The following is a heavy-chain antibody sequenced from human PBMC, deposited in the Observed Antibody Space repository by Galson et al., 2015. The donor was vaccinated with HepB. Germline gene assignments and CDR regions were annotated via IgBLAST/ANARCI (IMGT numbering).Heavy chain of an antibody. V-gene: IGHV6-1*01. J-gene: IGHJ5*02. CDR2: TYYRSKWYD. CDR3: ARDRRAAAAGTGWFDL. D-gene: IGHD6-13*01. CDR1: GDSVSRKTAG. Sequence: CAISGDSVSRKTAGWNWIRQSPSRGLEWLGRTYYRSKWYDDYAESVKSRISINSDTSENQFSLHLSSVTPEDTAVYYCARDRRAAAAGTGWFDLWGQGTLVTVSS.